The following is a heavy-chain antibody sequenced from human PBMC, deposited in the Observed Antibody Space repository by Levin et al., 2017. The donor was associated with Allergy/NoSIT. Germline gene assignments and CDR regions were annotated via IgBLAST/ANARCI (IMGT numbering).Heavy chain of an antibody. D-gene: IGHD3-10*01. Sequence: PGGSLRLSCAASGFTFSSYWMHWVRQAPGKGLVWVSRINSDGSSTSYADSVKGRFTISRDNAKNTLYLQMNSLRAEDTAVYYCASDYYGSGSYYSRRSVIDYWGQGTLVTVSS. CDR3: ASDYYGSGSYYSRRSVIDY. CDR1: GFTFSSYW. J-gene: IGHJ4*02. V-gene: IGHV3-74*01. CDR2: INSDGSST.